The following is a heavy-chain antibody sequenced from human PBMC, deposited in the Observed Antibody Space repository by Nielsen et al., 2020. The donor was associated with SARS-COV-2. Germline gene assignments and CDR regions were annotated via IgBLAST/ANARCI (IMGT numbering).Heavy chain of an antibody. CDR1: GFTFGDYA. D-gene: IGHD3-22*01. Sequence: GESLKISCTASGFTFGDYAMSWFRQAPGKGLEWVGFIRSKAYGGTTEYAASVKGRFTISRDDSKSIAYLQMNSLKTEDTAVYYCTRDPIVKPFDYWGQGTLVTVSS. CDR2: IRSKAYGGTT. J-gene: IGHJ4*02. V-gene: IGHV3-49*03. CDR3: TRDPIVKPFDY.